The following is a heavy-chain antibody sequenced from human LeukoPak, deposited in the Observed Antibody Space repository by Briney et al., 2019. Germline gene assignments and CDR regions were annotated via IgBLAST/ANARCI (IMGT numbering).Heavy chain of an antibody. CDR2: ISSSGSSI. J-gene: IGHJ4*02. V-gene: IGHV3-48*03. D-gene: IGHD5-24*01. Sequence: GGSLRLSCAASGFIFSSYEMNWVRQAPGKGLEWASYISSSGSSIYYADSVKGRFTISRDNAKNSLYLQMNSLRAEDTAVYYCARESREMATLIDYWGQGTLVTVPS. CDR3: ARESREMATLIDY. CDR1: GFIFSSYE.